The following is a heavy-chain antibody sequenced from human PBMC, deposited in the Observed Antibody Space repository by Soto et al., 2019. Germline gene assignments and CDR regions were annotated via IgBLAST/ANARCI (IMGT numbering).Heavy chain of an antibody. CDR1: GASSSSYY. J-gene: IGHJ5*02. CDR3: ARSFCRAAVRCNWFDP. D-gene: IGHD2-2*02. V-gene: IGHV4-59*01. CDR2: MKDFGRT. Sequence: QVQLQESGPGLVKSSETLSLTCTVSGASSSSYYWSWIRQPPGKGLEWIGYMKDFGRTIYNPALKSRVPISLGTSKTQFSLKLASVIGADTAVYYCARSFCRAAVRCNWFDPWGQGTLVTVSS.